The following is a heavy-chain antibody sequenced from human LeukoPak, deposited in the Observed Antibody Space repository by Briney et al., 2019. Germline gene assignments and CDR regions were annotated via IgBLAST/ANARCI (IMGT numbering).Heavy chain of an antibody. CDR1: GYTFTSYY. CDR3: ARGRKTTVATLYYFDY. D-gene: IGHD4-11*01. V-gene: IGHV1-18*04. CDR2: ISAYNGNT. J-gene: IGHJ4*02. Sequence: ASVKVSCKASGYTFTSYYMHWVRQAPGQGLEWMGWISAYNGNTNYAQKLQGRVTMTTDTSTSTAYMELRSLRSDDTAVYYCARGRKTTVATLYYFDYWGQGTLVTVSS.